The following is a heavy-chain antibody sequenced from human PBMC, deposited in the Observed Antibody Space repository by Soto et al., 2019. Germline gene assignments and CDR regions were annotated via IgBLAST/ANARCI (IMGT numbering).Heavy chain of an antibody. CDR3: ALYCLSPYHHYLLSF. V-gene: IGHV1-18*01. CDR1: GYTFTRSG. CDR2: ISTYNGDT. J-gene: IGHJ1*01. D-gene: IGHD2-15*01. Sequence: ASVKVSCKASGYTFTRSGISWVRQAPGQGLEWMGWISTYNGDTNYAQTFQGRVTMTTDTSTSTVHMEVRSLRSDDTAVYYCALYCLSPYHHYLLSFWGQGSPVTVSS.